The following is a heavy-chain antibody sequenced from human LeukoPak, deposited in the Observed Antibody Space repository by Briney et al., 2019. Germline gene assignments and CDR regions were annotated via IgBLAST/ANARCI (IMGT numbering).Heavy chain of an antibody. V-gene: IGHV4-59*08. CDR2: IYYNGAT. Sequence: NPSETLSLTCTVSGGSISTYYWSWIRQPPGKGLEWIGYIYYNGATDYNPSLKSRVTISVDTSKNEFSLKLSSVTAADTAVYFCARHLQNSYYYSMDVWGTGTTVTVSS. CDR3: ARHLQNSYYYSMDV. J-gene: IGHJ6*03. CDR1: GGSISTYY. D-gene: IGHD4-11*01.